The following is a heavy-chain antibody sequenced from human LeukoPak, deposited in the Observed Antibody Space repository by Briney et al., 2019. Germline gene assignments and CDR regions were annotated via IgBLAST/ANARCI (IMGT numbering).Heavy chain of an antibody. CDR1: GGSISSGSYY. CDR2: IYTSGST. Sequence: SETLSLTCTVSGGSISSGSYYWSWIRQPAGKGLEWIGRIYTSGSTYYNPSLKSRVTISVDTSKNQFSLKLSSVTAADTAVYYCARVNYDSGIYWGQGTLVTVSS. D-gene: IGHD3-22*01. J-gene: IGHJ4*02. V-gene: IGHV4-61*02. CDR3: ARVNYDSGIY.